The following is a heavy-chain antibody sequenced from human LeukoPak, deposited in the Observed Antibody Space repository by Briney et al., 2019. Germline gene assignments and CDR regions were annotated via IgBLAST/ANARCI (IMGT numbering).Heavy chain of an antibody. D-gene: IGHD2-8*01. CDR1: GFTFSSYW. Sequence: GGSLRLSCAASGFTFSSYWMNWVRQAPGKGLVWVARIKPDGSSISYADSVKGRFTISRDDAKNTLYLQMNSLRAEDTAVYYCATLYAGSTDYWGRGTLVTVSS. CDR2: IKPDGSSI. V-gene: IGHV3-74*01. J-gene: IGHJ4*02. CDR3: ATLYAGSTDY.